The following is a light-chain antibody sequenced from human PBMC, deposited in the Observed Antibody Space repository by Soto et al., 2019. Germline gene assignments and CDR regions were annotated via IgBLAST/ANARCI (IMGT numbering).Light chain of an antibody. CDR3: QQYNLYSWT. Sequence: DIQMTQSPSTLSASVGDKVTITCRASQSISSWLAWYQQKPGKAPKLLIYDASSLESRVPSRFSGSGSGTEFTLTISILQPDDFATYYCQQYNLYSWTFGQTTKVEVK. V-gene: IGKV1-5*01. CDR1: QSISSW. CDR2: DAS. J-gene: IGKJ1*01.